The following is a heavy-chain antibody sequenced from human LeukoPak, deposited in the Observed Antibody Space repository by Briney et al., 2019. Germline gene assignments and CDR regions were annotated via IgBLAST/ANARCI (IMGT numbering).Heavy chain of an antibody. V-gene: IGHV3-21*01. CDR3: ARDLAQVSDY. CDR2: ISSSSSYI. Sequence: GGSLRLSCAASGFIFSNAWMTWVRQAPGKGLEWVSSISSSSSYIYYADSVKGRFTISRDNAKNSLYLQMNSLRAEDTAVYYCARDLAQVSDYWGQGTLVTVSS. D-gene: IGHD7-27*01. CDR1: GFIFSNAW. J-gene: IGHJ4*02.